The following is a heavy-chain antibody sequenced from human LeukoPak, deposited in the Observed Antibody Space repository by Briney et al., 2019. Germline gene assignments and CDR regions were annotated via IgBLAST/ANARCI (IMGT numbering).Heavy chain of an antibody. CDR3: ARDQGSYEAFDI. Sequence: SQTLSLTCAISGDSVSSDSAAWNWIRQSPSRGLEWLGRTYYRSKSYNDYAVSVKSRITIDPDTSKNHFSLQLNSVTPEDTAVYYCARDQGSYEAFDIWGQGTMVTVSS. J-gene: IGHJ3*02. CDR1: GDSVSSDSAA. D-gene: IGHD1-26*01. V-gene: IGHV6-1*01. CDR2: TYYRSKSYN.